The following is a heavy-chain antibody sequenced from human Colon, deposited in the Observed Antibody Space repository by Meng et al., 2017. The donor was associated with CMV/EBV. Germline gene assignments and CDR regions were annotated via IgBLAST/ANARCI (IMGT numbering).Heavy chain of an antibody. J-gene: IGHJ4*02. V-gene: IGHV4-61*01. CDR2: IQHNGYT. CDR3: ARGTNFDWLLQDY. D-gene: IGHD3-9*01. CDR1: GDSVSSSSSY. Sequence: SETLSLTCTVSGDSVSSSSSYWAWIRQAPGKGLEWIGYIQHNGYTNYNPSLKSRGAMPVDTSKNQFSLKLSSVTPADTAVYYCARGTNFDWLLQDYWGQGTLVTVSS.